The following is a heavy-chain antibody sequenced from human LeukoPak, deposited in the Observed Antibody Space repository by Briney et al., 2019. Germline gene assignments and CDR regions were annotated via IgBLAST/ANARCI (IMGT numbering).Heavy chain of an antibody. J-gene: IGHJ4*02. V-gene: IGHV1-24*01. CDR3: ATECGYSGYDSCEDY. Sequence: ASVKVSCKVSGYTLTELSMHWVRQAPGKGLEWMGGSDPEDGETIYAQKFQGRVTMTEDTSTDTAYMELSSLRSEDTAVYYCATECGYSGYDSCEDYWGQGTLVTVSS. D-gene: IGHD5-12*01. CDR2: SDPEDGET. CDR1: GYTLTELS.